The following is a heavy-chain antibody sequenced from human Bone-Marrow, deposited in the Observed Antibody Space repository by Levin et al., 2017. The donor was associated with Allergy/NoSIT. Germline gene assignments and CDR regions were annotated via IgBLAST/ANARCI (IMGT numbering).Heavy chain of an antibody. CDR2: IGKAGDT. Sequence: TGGSLRLSCAASGFTFSTYDMQWVRQATGKGLEWVSSIGKAGDTYYSASVKGRFTISRENAKNSLYLEMNSLRVGDTAVYYCVRDPAGHGMDVWGPGTTVTVSS. J-gene: IGHJ6*02. CDR3: VRDPAGHGMDV. V-gene: IGHV3-13*01. CDR1: GFTFSTYD.